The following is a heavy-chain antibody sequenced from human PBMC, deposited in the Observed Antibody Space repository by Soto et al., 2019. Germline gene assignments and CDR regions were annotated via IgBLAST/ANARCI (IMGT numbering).Heavy chain of an antibody. CDR3: ARVGIVYYDSSGYDSFGSYP. D-gene: IGHD3-22*01. CDR1: GGTFSSYA. Sequence: QVQLVQSGAEVKKPGSSVKVSCKASGGTFSSYAISWVRQAPGQGLEWMGGIIPIFGTANYAQKFQGRVTITADESTSTAYMELSSLRSEDRAVYYCARVGIVYYDSSGYDSFGSYPRGQGTLVTVSS. CDR2: IIPIFGTA. V-gene: IGHV1-69*01. J-gene: IGHJ5*02.